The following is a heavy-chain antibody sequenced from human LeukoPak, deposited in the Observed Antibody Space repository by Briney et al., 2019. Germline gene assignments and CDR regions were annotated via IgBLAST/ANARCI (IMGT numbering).Heavy chain of an antibody. CDR1: GFTFSTYW. CDR2: IKEDGSEK. Sequence: GGSLRLSCAASGFTFSTYWMSWVRQAPGKGLEWVGNIKEDGSEKYYVDSVKGRFTISRDNAKNSLHLQMNSLRAEDTAVYYCVRGPYSGSYGPFDYWGQGTLVTVSS. D-gene: IGHD1-26*01. CDR3: VRGPYSGSYGPFDY. V-gene: IGHV3-7*01. J-gene: IGHJ4*02.